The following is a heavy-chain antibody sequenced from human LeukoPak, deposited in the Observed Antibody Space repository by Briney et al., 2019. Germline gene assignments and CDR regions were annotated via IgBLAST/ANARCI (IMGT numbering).Heavy chain of an antibody. CDR2: IKEDGSDK. J-gene: IGHJ3*02. V-gene: IGHV3-7*01. Sequence: GGSLRLSCVASGFTFSHYWMSWVRQAPGKGLEWVANIKEDGSDKYYVDSVKGRFTISRDNAKNSLFLQMNSLRAEDTAVYYCARAHGAFEIWGQGTMVTVSS. CDR3: ARAHGAFEI. CDR1: GFTFSHYW.